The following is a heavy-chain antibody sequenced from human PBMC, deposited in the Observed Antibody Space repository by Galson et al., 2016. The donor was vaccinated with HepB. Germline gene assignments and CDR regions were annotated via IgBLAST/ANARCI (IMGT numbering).Heavy chain of an antibody. CDR1: GFTFSNYW. CDR3: ARGDVVVVPAPLGY. V-gene: IGHV3-7*01. CDR2: IKQDGSEK. D-gene: IGHD2-2*01. J-gene: IGHJ4*02. Sequence: SLRLSCAVSGFTFSNYWMSWVRQAPGKGLEWVANIKQDGSEKYYVDSVKGRFSISRDNAKNSLYLQMNSLRAEDTAVYYCARGDVVVVPAPLGYWGQGTLVTVSS.